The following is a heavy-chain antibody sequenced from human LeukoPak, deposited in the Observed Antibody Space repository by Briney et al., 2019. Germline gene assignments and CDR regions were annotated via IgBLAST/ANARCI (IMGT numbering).Heavy chain of an antibody. V-gene: IGHV4-34*01. D-gene: IGHD6-13*01. J-gene: IGHJ4*02. CDR1: GGSFSGYY. CDR2: INHSGST. CDR3: ARGEDSSSWIFDY. Sequence: SETLSLTCTVYGGSFSGYYWSWVRQPPGKGLEWIGEINHSGSTNYNPSLKSRVTISVDTSKNQFSLKLSSVTAADTAVYYCARGEDSSSWIFDYWGQGTLVTVSS.